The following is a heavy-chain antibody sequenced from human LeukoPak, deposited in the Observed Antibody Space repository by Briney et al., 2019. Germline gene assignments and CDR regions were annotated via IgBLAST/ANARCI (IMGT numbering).Heavy chain of an antibody. CDR3: ARHAIVGAGAFDI. V-gene: IGHV4-59*08. D-gene: IGHD1-26*01. J-gene: IGHJ3*02. Sequence: SETLSLTCTVSGGSVSGYYWSWIRQPPGKGLEWIGYIYYSGSTRYNPSLKSRVTISVDTSKNQFSLKLSSVTAADTAVYYCARHAIVGAGAFDIWGQGTMVTVSS. CDR2: IYYSGST. CDR1: GGSVSGYY.